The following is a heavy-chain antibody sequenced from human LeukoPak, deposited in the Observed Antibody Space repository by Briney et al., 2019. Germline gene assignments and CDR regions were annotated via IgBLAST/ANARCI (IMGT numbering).Heavy chain of an antibody. D-gene: IGHD3-16*01. CDR3: ARGPSSGNALNY. CDR1: GFTFSSYS. V-gene: IGHV3-21*01. J-gene: IGHJ4*02. Sequence: GGSLRLSCAASGFTFSSYSMNWVHQAPGKGLEWVSSISSSSSYIYYADSVKGRFTISRDNAKNSLYLQMNSLRAEDTAVYYCARGPSSGNALNYWGQGTLVTVSS. CDR2: ISSSSSYI.